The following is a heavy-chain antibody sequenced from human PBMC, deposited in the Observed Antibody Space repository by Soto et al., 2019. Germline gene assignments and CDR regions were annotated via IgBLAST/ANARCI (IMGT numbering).Heavy chain of an antibody. Sequence: QVQLVESGGGVVQPGRSLRLSCAASGFTFSTYAMHWVRQAPGKGLEWVAVISYDGSNTYYADSVKGRLTISRDNSKNTLYLQMNSLRAEDTAVYYWARDAYCSGGSCRPYNWFEPWGQGTLVTVSS. V-gene: IGHV3-30-3*01. J-gene: IGHJ5*02. CDR2: ISYDGSNT. CDR3: ARDAYCSGGSCRPYNWFEP. D-gene: IGHD2-15*01. CDR1: GFTFSTYA.